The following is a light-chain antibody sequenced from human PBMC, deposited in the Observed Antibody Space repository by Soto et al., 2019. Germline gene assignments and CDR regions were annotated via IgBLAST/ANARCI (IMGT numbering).Light chain of an antibody. V-gene: IGLV8-61*01. Sequence: QRVVTQEPSFSVSPGGTVTLTCGLSSGSVSTSYYPSWYQQTPGQAPRTLIYSTNTRSSGVPDRFSGSTSGSTASLTISGLQTEDEADYYCCSYVGASTYVFGTGTKVTVL. J-gene: IGLJ1*01. CDR3: CSYVGASTYV. CDR1: SGSVSTSYY. CDR2: STN.